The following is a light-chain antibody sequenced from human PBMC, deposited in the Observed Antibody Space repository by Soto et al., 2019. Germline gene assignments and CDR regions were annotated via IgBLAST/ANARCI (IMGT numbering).Light chain of an antibody. CDR3: CSYAGSYTFV. J-gene: IGLJ1*01. V-gene: IGLV2-11*01. Sequence: QSVLTQPRSVSGSPGQSVTISCTGTSSDVGVYNYVSWYQQYPGKAPKIMIYDVSKRPSGVPDRSSGSKSDNTASLTISGLQAEDEADYYCCSYAGSYTFVFGTGTTVTV. CDR1: SSDVGVYNY. CDR2: DVS.